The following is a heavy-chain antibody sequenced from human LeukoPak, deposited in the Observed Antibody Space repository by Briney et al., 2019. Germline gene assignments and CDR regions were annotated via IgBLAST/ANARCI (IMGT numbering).Heavy chain of an antibody. CDR2: IYPGDSDT. CDR1: GSRFTSYW. D-gene: IGHD5-24*01. CDR3: AGLGDGYRTAPGY. Sequence: GESLKISCMGSGSRFTSYWIGWVRQMPGKGLEWMGIIYPGDSDTRYSPSFQGQVTISADKSISTAYLQWSSLKASDTAMYYCAGLGDGYRTAPGYWGQGTLVTASS. J-gene: IGHJ4*02. V-gene: IGHV5-51*01.